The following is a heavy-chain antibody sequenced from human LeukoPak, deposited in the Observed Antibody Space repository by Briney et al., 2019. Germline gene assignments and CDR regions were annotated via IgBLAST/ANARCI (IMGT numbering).Heavy chain of an antibody. Sequence: PGGSLRLSCAASGFTFSSYWMSWVRQAPGKGLEWVANIKQDGSEKYYVDSVKGRFTISRDNAKNSLYLQMNSLRAEDTAVYYCARDIDYGDDGPVDYWGQGTLVTVSS. CDR1: GFTFSSYW. J-gene: IGHJ4*02. CDR2: IKQDGSEK. CDR3: ARDIDYGDDGPVDY. V-gene: IGHV3-7*01. D-gene: IGHD4-17*01.